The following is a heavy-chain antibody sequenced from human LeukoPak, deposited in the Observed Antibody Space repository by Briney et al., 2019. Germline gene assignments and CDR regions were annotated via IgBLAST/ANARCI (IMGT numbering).Heavy chain of an antibody. CDR2: INHSGST. J-gene: IGHJ5*02. V-gene: IGHV4-34*09. CDR3: ARERGLGSSWANWFDP. D-gene: IGHD6-13*01. CDR1: GGSFSGYY. Sequence: SETLSLTCAVYGGSFSGYYWSWIRQPPGKGLEWIGEINHSGSTNYNPSLKSRVTISVDTSKNQFSLKLSSVTAADTAVYYCARERGLGSSWANWFDPWGQGTLVTVSS.